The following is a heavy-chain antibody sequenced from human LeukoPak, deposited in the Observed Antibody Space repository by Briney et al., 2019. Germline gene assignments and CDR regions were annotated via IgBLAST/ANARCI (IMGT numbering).Heavy chain of an antibody. J-gene: IGHJ3*02. CDR1: GGSISSYY. V-gene: IGHV4-59*12. Sequence: PSETLSLTCTVSGGSISSYYWSWIRQPPGKGLEWIGYIYYSGSTNYNPSLKSRVTISVDTSKNQFSLKLSSVTAADTAVYYCARGDIVVVVAATIAFDIWGQGTMVTVSS. CDR2: IYYSGST. CDR3: ARGDIVVVVAATIAFDI. D-gene: IGHD2-15*01.